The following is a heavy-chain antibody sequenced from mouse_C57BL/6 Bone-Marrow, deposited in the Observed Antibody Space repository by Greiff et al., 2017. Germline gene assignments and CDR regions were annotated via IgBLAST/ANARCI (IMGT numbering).Heavy chain of an antibody. CDR3: AAGLRRGAWFAY. D-gene: IGHD2-4*01. CDR2: INPNYGTT. V-gene: IGHV1-39*01. Sequence: VQLQQSGPELVKPGASVKISCKASGYSFTDYNLNWVKQSNGKSLEWIGVINPNYGTTSYNQKFKGKATLTVDQSSSTAYMQLNRLTSEDSAVYYCAAGLRRGAWFAYWGQGTLVTVSA. J-gene: IGHJ3*01. CDR1: GYSFTDYN.